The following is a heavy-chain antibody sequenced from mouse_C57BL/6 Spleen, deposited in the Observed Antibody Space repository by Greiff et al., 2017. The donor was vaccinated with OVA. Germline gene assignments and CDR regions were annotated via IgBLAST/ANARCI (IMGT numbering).Heavy chain of an antibody. CDR2: MYPGDGDT. CDR3: ARNGDGYYDY. D-gene: IGHD2-3*01. V-gene: IGHV1-82*01. Sequence: QVQLQQSGPELVKPGASVKISCKASGYAFSSSWMNWVKQRPGKGLEWIGRMYPGDGDTNYNGKFKGKATLTADKSSSTAYMQLSSLTSEDSAVYFCARNGDGYYDYWGKGTTLTVSS. CDR1: GYAFSSSW. J-gene: IGHJ2*01.